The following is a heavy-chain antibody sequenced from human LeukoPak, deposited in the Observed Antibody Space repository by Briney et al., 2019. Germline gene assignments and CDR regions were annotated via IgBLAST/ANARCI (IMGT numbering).Heavy chain of an antibody. CDR2: IKPDGSET. CDR3: ARDGGELWPLDE. J-gene: IGHJ4*02. D-gene: IGHD3-10*01. Sequence: GGSLRLSCVASGFPFKVYWMTWVRQSPGKGLDWVANIKPDGSETNYLDSVKGRFTISRDNARDSLFLEMNNLRVDDTAVYYCARDGGELWPLDEWGQGILVTVSS. V-gene: IGHV3-7*01. CDR1: GFPFKVYW.